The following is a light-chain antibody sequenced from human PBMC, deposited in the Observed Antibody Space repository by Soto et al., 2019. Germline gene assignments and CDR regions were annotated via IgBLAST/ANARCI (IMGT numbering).Light chain of an antibody. CDR1: QSFLYSSNNKNY. CDR3: QQYYSNPLT. CDR2: WAS. V-gene: IGKV4-1*01. Sequence: DIVMTQSPDSLALSLGEMATINCKSSQSFLYSSNNKNYLAWYQQKPGQPPKXLIYWASTRESGVPERLSGSGYGTDLTITISSMQDEDVEVYYCQQYYSNPLTFGGGTKVDIK. J-gene: IGKJ4*01.